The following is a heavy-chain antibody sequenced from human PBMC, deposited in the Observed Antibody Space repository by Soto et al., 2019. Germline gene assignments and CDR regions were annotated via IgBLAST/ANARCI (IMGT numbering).Heavy chain of an antibody. CDR3: ARVGYYYDSSGYGEDYFDY. CDR1: VYTFTSYY. V-gene: IGHV1-46*01. J-gene: IGHJ4*02. CDR2: INPSGGST. D-gene: IGHD3-22*01. Sequence: ASVKVSCKASVYTFTSYYMHWVRQAPGQGLEWMGIINPSGGSTSYAQKFQGRVTMTRDTSTSTVYMELSSLRSEDTAVYYCARVGYYYDSSGYGEDYFDYWGQGTLVTVSS.